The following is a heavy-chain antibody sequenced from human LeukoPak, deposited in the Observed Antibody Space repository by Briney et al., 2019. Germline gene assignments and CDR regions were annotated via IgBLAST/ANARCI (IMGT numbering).Heavy chain of an antibody. J-gene: IGHJ6*03. Sequence: GGSLRLSCAASGFTFSSYATSWVRQAPGKGLEWVSTIVDTGDSTFYADSVRGRFTISGDSSKNTLYLQMNSLRAEDTAVYSCAKERGHPLANYYMDVWGKGTTVTVS. D-gene: IGHD1-26*01. V-gene: IGHV3-23*01. CDR1: GFTFSSYA. CDR3: AKERGHPLANYYMDV. CDR2: IVDTGDST.